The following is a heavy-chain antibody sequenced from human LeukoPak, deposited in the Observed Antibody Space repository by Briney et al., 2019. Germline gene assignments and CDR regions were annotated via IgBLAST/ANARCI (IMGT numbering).Heavy chain of an antibody. J-gene: IGHJ4*02. CDR3: ARMELLWFGELLFDY. D-gene: IGHD3-10*01. CDR1: GGSISSYY. Sequence: SETLSLTCTVSGGSISSYYWSWIRQPPGKGLEWIGYIYYSGSTNYNPSLKSRVTISVDTSKNQFSLKLSSVTAADTAVYYCARMELLWFGELLFDYWGQGTLVTVSS. V-gene: IGHV4-59*01. CDR2: IYYSGST.